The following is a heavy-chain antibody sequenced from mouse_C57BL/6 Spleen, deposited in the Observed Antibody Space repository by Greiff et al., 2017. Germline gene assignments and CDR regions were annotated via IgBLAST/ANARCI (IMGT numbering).Heavy chain of an antibody. Sequence: EVQRVESEGGLVQPGSSMKLSCTASGFTFSDYYMAWVRQVPEKGLEWVANINYDGSSTYYLDSLKSRFIISRDNAKNILYLQMSSLKSEDTATYYCARVYYTYLDYWGPGTTLTVSS. D-gene: IGHD2-1*01. V-gene: IGHV5-16*01. J-gene: IGHJ2*01. CDR1: GFTFSDYY. CDR2: INYDGSST. CDR3: ARVYYTYLDY.